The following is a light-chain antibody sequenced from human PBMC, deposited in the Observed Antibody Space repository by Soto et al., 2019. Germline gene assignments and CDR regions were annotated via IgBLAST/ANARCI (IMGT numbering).Light chain of an antibody. CDR3: SSYTTSSTYV. CDR1: SSDIGVYNY. V-gene: IGLV2-14*01. CDR2: EVN. Sequence: QSALTQPASVSGSPGQSITFSCTGTSSDIGVYNYVSWYQQHPGKAPKLMIYEVNNRPSGVSNRFSGSKSGNTASLTISGLQAEEEADYYCSSYTTSSTYVFGTGTKVTVL. J-gene: IGLJ1*01.